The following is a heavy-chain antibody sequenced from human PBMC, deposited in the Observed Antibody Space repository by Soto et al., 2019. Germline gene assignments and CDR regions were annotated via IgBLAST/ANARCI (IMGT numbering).Heavy chain of an antibody. J-gene: IGHJ5*02. V-gene: IGHV1-3*05. CDR2: INAGNGNT. Sequence: QVQLVQSGAEEKKPGATVKVSCKASGYTFTSYAMDWVRQAPGQRLEWMGWINAGNGNTKYSQKFQGRVTITRDTSASTAYMELSSLRSEDTAVDYCARGFPLGFDPWGQGTLVTVSS. CDR1: GYTFTSYA. CDR3: ARGFPLGFDP. D-gene: IGHD3-3*01.